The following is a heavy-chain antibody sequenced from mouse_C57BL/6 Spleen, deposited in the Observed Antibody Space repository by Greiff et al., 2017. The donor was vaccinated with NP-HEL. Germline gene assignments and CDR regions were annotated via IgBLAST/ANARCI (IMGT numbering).Heavy chain of an antibody. V-gene: IGHV10-1*01. CDR2: IRSKSNNYAT. J-gene: IGHJ3*01. CDR3: VRHPPYDYDEFAY. D-gene: IGHD2-4*01. CDR1: GFSFNTYA. Sequence: EVMLVESGGGLVQPKGSLKLSCAASGFSFNTYAMNWVRQAPGKGLEWVARIRSKSNNYATYYADSVKDRFTISRDDSESMLYLQMNNLKTEDTAMYYCVRHPPYDYDEFAYWGQGTLVTVSA.